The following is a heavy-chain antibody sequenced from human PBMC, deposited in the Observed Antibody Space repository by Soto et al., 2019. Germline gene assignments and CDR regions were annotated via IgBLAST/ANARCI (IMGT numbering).Heavy chain of an antibody. CDR3: TRDYDILTGYPSNGMDV. D-gene: IGHD3-9*01. Sequence: GGSLRLSCAASGFTFSGSAMHWVRQASGKGLEWVGRIRSKANSYATAYAASVKGRFTISRDDSKNTAYLQMNSLKTEDTAVYYCTRDYDILTGYPSNGMDVWGQGTTVTVSS. CDR2: IRSKANSYAT. V-gene: IGHV3-73*01. CDR1: GFTFSGSA. J-gene: IGHJ6*02.